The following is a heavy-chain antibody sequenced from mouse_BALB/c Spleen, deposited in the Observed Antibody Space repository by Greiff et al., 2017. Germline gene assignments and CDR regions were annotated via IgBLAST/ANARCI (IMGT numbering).Heavy chain of an antibody. D-gene: IGHD1-1*01. CDR1: GYSITSGYY. CDR3: AREALTTDLYYFDY. V-gene: IGHV3-6*02. CDR2: ISYDGSN. Sequence: VQLKESGPGLVKPSQSLSLTCSVTGYSITSGYYWNWIRQFPGNKLEWMGYISYDGSNNYNPSLKNRISITRDTSKNQFFLKLNSVTTEDTATYYCAREALTTDLYYFDYWGQGTTLTVSS. J-gene: IGHJ2*01.